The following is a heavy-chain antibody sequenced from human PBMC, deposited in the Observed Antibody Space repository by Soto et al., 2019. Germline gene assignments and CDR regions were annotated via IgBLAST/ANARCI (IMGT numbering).Heavy chain of an antibody. V-gene: IGHV3-30*03. CDR2: ISYDGSNK. CDR1: GFTFSSYG. Sequence: GGSLRLSCAASGFTFSSYGMHWVRQAPGKGLEWVAVISYDGSNKYYADSVKGRFTISRDNAKNTVSLQMNSLRVEDTGVYFCARGDRGAFDLWGQGTMVTVSS. J-gene: IGHJ3*01. D-gene: IGHD2-21*02. CDR3: ARGDRGAFDL.